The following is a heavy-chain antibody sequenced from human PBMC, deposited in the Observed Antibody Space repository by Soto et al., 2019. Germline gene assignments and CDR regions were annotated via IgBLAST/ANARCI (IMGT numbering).Heavy chain of an antibody. CDR3: AREAHTYSGMDV. CDR2: INPTDNRK. J-gene: IGHJ6*02. Sequence: ASVKVSCKASGYTFASYYIHWVRQAPGQGLEWMGVINPTDNRKTYAQIFQGRVTMTRDTSTSTVYMELRSLRSEDMAIYYCAREAHTYSGMDVWGQGTTVTVSS. V-gene: IGHV1-46*01. CDR1: GYTFASYY.